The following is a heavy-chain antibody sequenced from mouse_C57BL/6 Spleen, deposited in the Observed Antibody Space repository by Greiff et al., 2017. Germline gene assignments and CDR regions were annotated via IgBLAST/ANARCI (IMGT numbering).Heavy chain of an antibody. J-gene: IGHJ2*01. V-gene: IGHV1-81*01. D-gene: IGHD1-1*01. CDR2: IYPRSGNT. CDR1: GYTFTSYG. CDR3: ARRRDYGSSFYYFDY. Sequence: LVESGAELARPGASVKLSCKASGYTFTSYGISWVKQRTGQGLEWIGEIYPRSGNTYYNEKFKGKATLTADKSSSTAYMELRSLTSEDSAVYFCARRRDYGSSFYYFDYWGQGTTLTVSS.